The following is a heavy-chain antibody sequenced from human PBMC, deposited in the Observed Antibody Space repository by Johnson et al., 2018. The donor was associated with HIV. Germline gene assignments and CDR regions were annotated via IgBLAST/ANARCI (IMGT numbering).Heavy chain of an antibody. CDR2: ISYDGSNK. CDR1: GFTFSSYA. V-gene: IGHV3-30-3*01. Sequence: QVQLMESGGGLVQPGGSLRLSCAASGFTFSSYAMHWVRQAPGKGLEWVAVISYDGSNKYYADSVKGRFTFSRDNSKNTLYLQMNSLRVDDTALYYCARAPKQGFRDFAGGAFDVWGQGTMVTVSS. J-gene: IGHJ3*01. D-gene: IGHD2-21*02. CDR3: ARAPKQGFRDFAGGAFDV.